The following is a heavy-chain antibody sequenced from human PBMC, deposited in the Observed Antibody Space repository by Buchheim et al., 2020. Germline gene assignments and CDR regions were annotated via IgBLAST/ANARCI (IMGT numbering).Heavy chain of an antibody. V-gene: IGHV5-51*03. Sequence: EVQLVQSGAEVKKPGESLKISCKGSGNSFTDYWIGWVRQMPGEGLEWMGIIHLVDSDTRYSPSFQGQVSISADKSISTAYLQWSNLKASDTAMYYCATACHSTTRWSYWGQGTL. CDR1: GNSFTDYW. D-gene: IGHD2-15*01. CDR2: IHLVDSDT. CDR3: ATACHSTTRWSY. J-gene: IGHJ4*02.